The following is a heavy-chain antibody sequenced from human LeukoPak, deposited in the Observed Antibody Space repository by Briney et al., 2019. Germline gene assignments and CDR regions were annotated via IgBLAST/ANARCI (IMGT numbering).Heavy chain of an antibody. CDR3: ARAPGLLQWSPFDP. J-gene: IGHJ5*02. D-gene: IGHD3-3*01. Sequence: PSETLSLTCTVSGGSISSGGSYWRWIRQHPGKGLEWIGYIYYSGSTYYNPSLKSRVTISVDTSKNQFSLKLSSVTAADTAVYYCARAPGLLQWSPFDPWGQGTLVAVSS. V-gene: IGHV4-31*03. CDR2: IYYSGST. CDR1: GGSISSGGSY.